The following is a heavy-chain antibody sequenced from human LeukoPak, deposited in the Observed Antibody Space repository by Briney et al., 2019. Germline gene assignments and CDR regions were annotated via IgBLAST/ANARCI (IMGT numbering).Heavy chain of an antibody. CDR2: IKSKTDGGTT. J-gene: IGHJ3*02. CDR3: TTDYYDSSGYYYEGAFDI. V-gene: IGHV3-15*01. CDR1: GFTFSNAW. D-gene: IGHD3-22*01. Sequence: GGSLRLSCAASGFTFSNAWMSWVCQAPGKGLEWVGRIKSKTDGGTTDYAAPVKGRFTISRDDSKNTLYLQMNSLKTEDTAVYYCTTDYYDSSGYYYEGAFDIWGQGTMVTVSS.